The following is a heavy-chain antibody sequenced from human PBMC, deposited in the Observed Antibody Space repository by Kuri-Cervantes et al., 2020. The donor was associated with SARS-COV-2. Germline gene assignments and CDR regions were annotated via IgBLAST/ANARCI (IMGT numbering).Heavy chain of an antibody. V-gene: IGHV3-66*03. CDR2: IYSCGST. CDR1: GFTVSSNY. CDR3: ARGEGSRWSY. J-gene: IGHJ4*02. D-gene: IGHD6-13*01. Sequence: GESLKISCAASGFTVSSNYMSWVRQAPGKGLEWVSVIYSCGSTYYADSVQGRFTISRDNSKNTLCLQMNSLRAEDTAVYYCARGEGSRWSYWGQGTLVTVSS.